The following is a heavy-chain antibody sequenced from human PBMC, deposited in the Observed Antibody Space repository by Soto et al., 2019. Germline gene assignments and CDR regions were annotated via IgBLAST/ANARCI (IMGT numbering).Heavy chain of an antibody. CDR1: GGSFSGYY. CDR3: ARGGSSSWYYYYYYYGMDV. D-gene: IGHD6-13*01. Sequence: SETLSVTCAVYGGSFSGYYWSWIRQPPGKGLEWIGEINHSGSTNYNPSLKSRVTISVDTSKNQFSLKLSSVTAADTAVYYCARGGSSSWYYYYYYYGMDVWGQGTTVTVSS. V-gene: IGHV4-34*01. CDR2: INHSGST. J-gene: IGHJ6*02.